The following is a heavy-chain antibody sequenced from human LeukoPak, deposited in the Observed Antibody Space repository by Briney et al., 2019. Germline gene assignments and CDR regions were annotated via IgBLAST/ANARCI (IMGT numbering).Heavy chain of an antibody. CDR3: ARDGLGIDY. CDR2: ISGSGGST. V-gene: IGHV3-23*01. J-gene: IGHJ4*02. Sequence: EGSLRLSCVASGFTFSNYAMSWVRQAPGKGPEWVSAISGSGGSTYYADSVKGRFTISRDNSKNTLYLQMNSLRAEDTAVYYCARDGLGIDYWGQGTLVTVSS. D-gene: IGHD3-10*01. CDR1: GFTFSNYA.